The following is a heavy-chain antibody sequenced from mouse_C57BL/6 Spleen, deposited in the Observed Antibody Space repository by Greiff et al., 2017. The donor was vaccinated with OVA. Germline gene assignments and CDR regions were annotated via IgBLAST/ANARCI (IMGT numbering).Heavy chain of an antibody. Sequence: EVQLQQSGPELVKPGASVKISCKASGYTFTDYYMNWVKLSQGKSLEWIGDINPNNGGTNYNQKFKAKATLTVDKSSSTAYMEFRSLTSEDSAVYYCARSFDYWGQGTTLTVSS. J-gene: IGHJ2*01. V-gene: IGHV1-26*01. CDR3: ARSFDY. CDR1: GYTFTDYY. CDR2: INPNNGGT.